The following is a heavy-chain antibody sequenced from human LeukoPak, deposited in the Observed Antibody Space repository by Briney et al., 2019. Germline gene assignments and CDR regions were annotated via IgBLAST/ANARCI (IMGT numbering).Heavy chain of an antibody. CDR3: ARGSRGYSYGGRYYYYMDV. D-gene: IGHD5-18*01. CDR2: INHSGST. CDR1: GGSFSGYY. J-gene: IGHJ6*03. Sequence: SETLSLTCAVYGGSFSGYYWSWIRQPPGKGLEWIGEINHSGSTNYNPSLKSRITISVDTSKNQFSLRLSSVTAADTAVYYCARGSRGYSYGGRYYYYMDVWGKGTTVTVSS. V-gene: IGHV4-34*01.